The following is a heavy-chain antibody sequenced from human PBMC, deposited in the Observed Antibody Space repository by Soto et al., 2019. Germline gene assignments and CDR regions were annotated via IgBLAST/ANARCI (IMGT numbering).Heavy chain of an antibody. CDR1: GGSFSGYY. J-gene: IGHJ3*01. Sequence: QLHLEQRGAGLLKPSETLSLICDIYGGSFSGYYWGWVRQAPGKGLEWIVDINLSGSPNYNPSLQSRVSVSLDSSKTHFSLKLSSVTAADTAVYYCATFPPEGRTATPRGDDAFDLWGQGTLVTVSS. CDR3: ATFPPEGRTATPRGDDAFDL. D-gene: IGHD3-10*01. CDR2: INLSGSP. V-gene: IGHV4-34*02.